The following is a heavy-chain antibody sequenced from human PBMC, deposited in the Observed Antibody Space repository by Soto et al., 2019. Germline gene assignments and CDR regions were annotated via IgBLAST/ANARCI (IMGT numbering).Heavy chain of an antibody. Sequence: GGSLRLSCAASGFTFSSYWMSWVRQAPGKGPEWVANIKQDGSEKYYVDSVKGRFTISRDNAKNSLYLQMNSLRAEDTAVYYCARDPNIVATMGSIYYYYGMDVWGQGTTVTVSS. CDR2: IKQDGSEK. CDR3: ARDPNIVATMGSIYYYYGMDV. J-gene: IGHJ6*02. D-gene: IGHD5-12*01. CDR1: GFTFSSYW. V-gene: IGHV3-7*01.